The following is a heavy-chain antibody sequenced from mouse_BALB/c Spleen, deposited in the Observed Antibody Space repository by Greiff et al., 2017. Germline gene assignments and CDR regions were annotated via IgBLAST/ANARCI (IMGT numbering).Heavy chain of an antibody. Sequence: EVQRVESGGGLVKPGGSLKLSCAASGFTFSSYAMSWVRQTPEKRLAWVASISSGGSTYYPDSVKGRFTISRDNARNILYLQMSSLRSEDTAMYYCARGGYDLFAYWGQGTLVTVSA. CDR2: ISSGGST. CDR1: GFTFSSYA. CDR3: ARGGYDLFAY. V-gene: IGHV5-6-5*01. J-gene: IGHJ3*01. D-gene: IGHD2-3*01.